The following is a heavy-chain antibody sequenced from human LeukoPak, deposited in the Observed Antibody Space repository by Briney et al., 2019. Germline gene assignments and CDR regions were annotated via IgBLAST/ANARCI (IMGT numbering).Heavy chain of an antibody. V-gene: IGHV1-69*13. D-gene: IGHD4-23*01. CDR1: GGTFSSYA. CDR3: ARFTVGVNYYYYGMDV. Sequence: ASVKVSCKASGGTFSSYAISWVRQAPGQGLEWMGGIIPIFGTANCAQKFQGRVTITADESTSTAYMELSSLRSEDTAVYYCARFTVGVNYYYYGMDVWGQGTTVTVSS. CDR2: IIPIFGTA. J-gene: IGHJ6*02.